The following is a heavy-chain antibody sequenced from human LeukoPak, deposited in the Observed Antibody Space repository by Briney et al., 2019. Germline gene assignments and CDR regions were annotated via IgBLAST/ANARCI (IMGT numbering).Heavy chain of an antibody. V-gene: IGHV1-69*13. D-gene: IGHD3-10*01. Sequence: SVKVSCKASGGTFSSYAISWVRQAPGQGLEWMGGITPIFGTANYAQKFQGRGTITADESTSTAYMELSSLRSEDTAVYYCARVKYYYGSGNPALFDYWGQGTLVTVSS. CDR3: ARVKYYYGSGNPALFDY. CDR2: ITPIFGTA. J-gene: IGHJ4*02. CDR1: GGTFSSYA.